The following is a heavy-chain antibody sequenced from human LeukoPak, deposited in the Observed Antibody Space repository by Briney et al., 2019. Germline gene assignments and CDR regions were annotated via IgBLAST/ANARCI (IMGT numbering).Heavy chain of an antibody. Sequence: GGSLRLSCAASGFSFSTYSMNWVRQAPGKGLEWVSSSTSSSYIYYADSVKGRFTISRDNSKNTLYLQMNSLRAEDTAVYYCAKDLGDTAIPGFDYWGQGTLVTVSS. J-gene: IGHJ4*02. CDR1: GFSFSTYS. V-gene: IGHV3-21*04. CDR3: AKDLGDTAIPGFDY. CDR2: STSSSYI. D-gene: IGHD5-18*01.